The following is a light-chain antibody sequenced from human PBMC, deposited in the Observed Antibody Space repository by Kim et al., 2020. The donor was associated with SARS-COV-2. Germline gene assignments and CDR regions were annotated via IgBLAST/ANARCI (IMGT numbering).Light chain of an antibody. CDR2: GAS. V-gene: IGKV3-15*01. CDR1: QSVSSH. Sequence: EIVMTQSPAILSVSPGERATLSCRASQSVSSHLAWYQQRPGQPPRLLIYGASTRATGIPARFSGSGSGTDFTLTISSLQSEDFAIYFCQQYRDWPRGDTFGQGTKVEL. J-gene: IGKJ2*01. CDR3: QQYRDWPRGDT.